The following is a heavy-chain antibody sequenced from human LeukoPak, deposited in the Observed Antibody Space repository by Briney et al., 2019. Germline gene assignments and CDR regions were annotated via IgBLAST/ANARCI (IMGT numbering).Heavy chain of an antibody. CDR2: IRSKAYGGTT. Sequence: GGSLRLFCTASGFTFGDYAMSWFRQAPGKGLELVGFIRSKAYGGTTEYAASVKGRFTISRDDSKSIAYLQMNSLKTEDTAVYYCTRARPGVVVVAARGDYWGQGTLVTVSS. CDR3: TRARPGVVVVAARGDY. CDR1: GFTFGDYA. J-gene: IGHJ4*02. D-gene: IGHD2-15*01. V-gene: IGHV3-49*03.